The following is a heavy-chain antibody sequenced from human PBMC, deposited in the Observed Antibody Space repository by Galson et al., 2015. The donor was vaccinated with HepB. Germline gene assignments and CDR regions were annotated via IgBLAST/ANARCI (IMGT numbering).Heavy chain of an antibody. CDR2: IRYDGSNK. D-gene: IGHD2-2*01. Sequence: SLRLSCAASGFTFSSYGMHWVRQAPGKGLEWVAVIRYDGSNKYYADSVKGRFTISRDNSKNTLYLQMNSLRAEDTAVYYCARDRGLYCSSTSCPTDRVYYYYYYYMDVWGKGTTVTVSS. V-gene: IGHV3-33*01. CDR3: ARDRGLYCSSTSCPTDRVYYYYYYYMDV. J-gene: IGHJ6*03. CDR1: GFTFSSYG.